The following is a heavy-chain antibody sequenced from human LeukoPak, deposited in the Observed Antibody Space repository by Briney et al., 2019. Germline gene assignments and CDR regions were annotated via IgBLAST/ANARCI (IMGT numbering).Heavy chain of an antibody. J-gene: IGHJ4*02. V-gene: IGHV4-61*02. CDR3: ARVECSGGSCYFYYYVYFDY. CDR1: AGSISSGNYY. Sequence: SQTLSLTCTVSAGSISSGNYYWSWIRQPAGKGLEWIGRIYTSGSTNYNPSLKSRVTMSVDTSKNQFSLKLSSVTAADMAVYYCARVECSGGSCYFYYYVYFDYWGQGTLVTVSS. D-gene: IGHD2-15*01. CDR2: IYTSGST.